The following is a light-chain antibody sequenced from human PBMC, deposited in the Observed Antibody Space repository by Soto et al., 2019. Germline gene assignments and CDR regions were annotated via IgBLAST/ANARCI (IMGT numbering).Light chain of an antibody. V-gene: IGLV2-11*01. CDR1: NSDVGGYNF. CDR3: SSHAGTYTLI. Sequence: QSALTQPRSVSGSPGQSVTISCTGTNSDVGGYNFVSWYQQHPDKAPKLMIYDVTKRPSGVPDRFSGSKSGNTASLTISGLQAEDEAVYYCSSHAGTYTLIFGGGTKLTVL. J-gene: IGLJ2*01. CDR2: DVT.